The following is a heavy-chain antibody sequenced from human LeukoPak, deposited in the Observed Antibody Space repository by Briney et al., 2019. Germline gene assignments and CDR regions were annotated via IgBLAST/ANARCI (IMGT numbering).Heavy chain of an antibody. CDR3: ARGRYYYDSSGYYEYNWFDP. Sequence: SETLSLTCTVSGASISSYYWSWIRQPAGKGLEWIGRIYSSRSIYNPSLKSRVTMSVDTSKNQLSLKLSSVTAADTAVYYCARGRYYYDSSGYYEYNWFDPWGQGTLVTVSS. CDR2: IYSSRS. J-gene: IGHJ5*02. V-gene: IGHV4-4*07. D-gene: IGHD3-22*01. CDR1: GASISSYY.